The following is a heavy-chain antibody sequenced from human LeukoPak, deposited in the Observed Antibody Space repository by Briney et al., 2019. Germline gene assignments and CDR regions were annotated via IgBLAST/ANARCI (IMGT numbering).Heavy chain of an antibody. CDR1: GFTFSSYG. CDR2: IWYDGSNK. D-gene: IGHD5-24*01. J-gene: IGHJ4*02. V-gene: IGHV3-33*08. Sequence: GGSLRLSCAASGFTFSSYGMHWVRQAPGKGLEWVAVIWYDGSNKYYADSVKGRFTISRDNSKNTLYLQMNSLRAEDTAVYYCARDAGDGYNFSDYWGQGTLVTVSS. CDR3: ARDAGDGYNFSDY.